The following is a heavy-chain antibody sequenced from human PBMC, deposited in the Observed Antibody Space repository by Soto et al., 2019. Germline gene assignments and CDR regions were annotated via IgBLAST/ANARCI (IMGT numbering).Heavy chain of an antibody. V-gene: IGHV1-69*13. J-gene: IGHJ4*02. D-gene: IGHD2-15*01. CDR3: ARDRYCSGGSCYGYFDY. CDR2: IIPIFGAA. CDR1: GGTFSSYA. Sequence: SVKVSCKASGGTFSSYAISWVRQAPGQGLEWMGGIIPIFGAANYAQKFQGRVTITADESTSTAYMELSSLRSEDTAVYYCARDRYCSGGSCYGYFDYWGQGTLVTVSS.